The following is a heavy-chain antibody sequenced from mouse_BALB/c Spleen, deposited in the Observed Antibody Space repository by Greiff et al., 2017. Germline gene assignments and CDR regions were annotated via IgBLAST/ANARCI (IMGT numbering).Heavy chain of an antibody. CDR2: IRSKSNNYAT. Sequence: DVMLVESGGGLVQPKGSLKLSCAASGFTFNTYAMNWVRQAPGKGLEWVARIRSKSNNYATYYADSVKDRFTISRDDSQSMLYLQMNNLKTEDTAMYYCVRHDYDAMDYWGQGTSVTVSA. V-gene: IGHV10-1*02. CDR3: VRHDYDAMDY. CDR1: GFTFNTYA. J-gene: IGHJ4*01.